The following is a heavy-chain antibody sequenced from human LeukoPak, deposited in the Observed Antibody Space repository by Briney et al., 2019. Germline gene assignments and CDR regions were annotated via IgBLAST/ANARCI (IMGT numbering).Heavy chain of an antibody. CDR3: ARVEPWGSDENDY. V-gene: IGHV3-30*04. D-gene: IGHD6-25*01. CDR2: ISYDGSNK. CDR1: GFTFSSYA. Sequence: PGGSLRLSCAASGFTFSSYAMHWVRQAPGKGLEWVAVISYDGSNKYYADSVKGRFTISRDNSKNTLYLQMNSLRAEDTAVYYCARVEPWGSDENDYWGQGTLVTVSS. J-gene: IGHJ4*02.